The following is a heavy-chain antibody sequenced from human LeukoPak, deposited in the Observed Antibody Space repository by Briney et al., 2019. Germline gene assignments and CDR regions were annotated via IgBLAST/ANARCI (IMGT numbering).Heavy chain of an antibody. CDR2: ISAYNGNT. J-gene: IGHJ4*02. Sequence: ASVKVSCKASGYTFTSYGISWVRQAPGQGLEWMGWISAYNGNTNYAQKLQGRVAMTTDTSTSTAYMELRSLRSDDTAVYYCARGGFFCSGGSCTDYWGQGTLVTVSS. CDR1: GYTFTSYG. D-gene: IGHD2-15*01. V-gene: IGHV1-18*01. CDR3: ARGGFFCSGGSCTDY.